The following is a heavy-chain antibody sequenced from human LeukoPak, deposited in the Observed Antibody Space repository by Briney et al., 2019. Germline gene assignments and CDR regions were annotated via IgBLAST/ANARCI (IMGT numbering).Heavy chain of an antibody. CDR2: ISSSSSTI. V-gene: IGHV3-48*01. CDR3: ARGVRYSSGGSCYG. J-gene: IGHJ4*02. Sequence: GGSLRLSCAASGFTFSSYSMNWVRQAPGKGLEWVSYISSSSSTIYYADSVKGRFTISRDNAKNSLYLRMNSLRAEDTAVYYCARGVRYSSGGSCYGWGQGTLVTVSS. D-gene: IGHD2-15*01. CDR1: GFTFSSYS.